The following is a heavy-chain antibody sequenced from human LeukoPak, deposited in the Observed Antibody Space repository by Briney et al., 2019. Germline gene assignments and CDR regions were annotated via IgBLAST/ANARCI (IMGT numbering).Heavy chain of an antibody. CDR3: ARARIVGATAQSGY. CDR2: ISSSSSSI. J-gene: IGHJ4*02. Sequence: GPLGLSCAASGLTFSTFPMNWARQAQGKGLGWVSSISSSSSSIYYADSVKGRFTISRDNAKNSLYLQMDSLRAEDTAVYYCARARIVGATAQSGYWGQGTLVTVSS. V-gene: IGHV3-48*01. D-gene: IGHD1-26*01. CDR1: GLTFSTFP.